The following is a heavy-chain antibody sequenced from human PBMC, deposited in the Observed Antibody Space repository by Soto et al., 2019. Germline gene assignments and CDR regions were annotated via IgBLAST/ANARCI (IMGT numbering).Heavy chain of an antibody. J-gene: IGHJ4*02. V-gene: IGHV4-59*01. CDR2: IYYSGRT. CDR3: ARDGGGFDY. Sequence: QVQLQESGPGLVKPSETLSLTCTVSGGSISSYYWSWIRQPPGKGLEWIGYIYYSGRTNYNPSLHSRVAISVDPSKNPFSLKLSSVTAADTAVYYCARDGGGFDYWGQGTLVTVSS. CDR1: GGSISSYY. D-gene: IGHD3-16*01.